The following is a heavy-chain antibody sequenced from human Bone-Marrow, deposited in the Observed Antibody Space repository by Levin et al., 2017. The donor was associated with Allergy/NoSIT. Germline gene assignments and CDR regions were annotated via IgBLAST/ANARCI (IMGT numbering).Heavy chain of an antibody. CDR1: GDSVSSVY. J-gene: IGHJ5*02. Sequence: SETLSLTCSVSGDSVSSVYLTWIRQPPGKGLEWIGYSDHTGSANSNPSLKSRVTMSADTSKNQFSLRLNSVTAADTAVYYCARFYTSGWYLFDPWGQGTLVTVSS. V-gene: IGHV4-59*02. CDR2: SDHTGSA. D-gene: IGHD3-22*01. CDR3: ARFYTSGWYLFDP.